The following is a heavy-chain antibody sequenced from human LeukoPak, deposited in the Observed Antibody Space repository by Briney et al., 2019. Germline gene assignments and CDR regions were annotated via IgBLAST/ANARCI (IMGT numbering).Heavy chain of an antibody. V-gene: IGHV3-23*01. CDR1: GFTFSSYD. Sequence: GGSLRLSCAASGFTFSSYDMSWVRQAPGKGPEWVSGISGSGGTTYYADSVKGRFTISRDNSKNTLYLRMNRVRADDTAVYYCAKDKFSVAVVADRLKWFDPWGQGTLVTVSS. D-gene: IGHD2-15*01. J-gene: IGHJ5*02. CDR2: ISGSGGTT. CDR3: AKDKFSVAVVADRLKWFDP.